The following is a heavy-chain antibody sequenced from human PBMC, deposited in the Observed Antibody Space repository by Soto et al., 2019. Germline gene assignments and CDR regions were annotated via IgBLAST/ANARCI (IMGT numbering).Heavy chain of an antibody. D-gene: IGHD6-19*01. Sequence: SETLSLTCTVSGGSINSYYWSWIRQPPGKGLEWIGYIYYSGSTNYNPSLKSRVTISVDTSKNQFSLKLSSVTAADTAVYYCARVRYSSGWDYYFDYWGQGTLVTVSS. CDR1: GGSINSYY. CDR2: IYYSGST. V-gene: IGHV4-59*01. CDR3: ARVRYSSGWDYYFDY. J-gene: IGHJ4*02.